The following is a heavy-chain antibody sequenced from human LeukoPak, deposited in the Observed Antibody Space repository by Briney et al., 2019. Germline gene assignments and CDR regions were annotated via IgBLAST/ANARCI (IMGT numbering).Heavy chain of an antibody. CDR2: IYSGGTT. Sequence: SGGSLRLSCAASGFTVNNNYISWVRQAPGKGLECVSIIYSGGTTYYADSVKGRFTISRDNSKNTLYLQMNSLRAEDTAVYYCARTTTFAPHFDYWGQGTLVTVSS. CDR3: ARTTTFAPHFDY. V-gene: IGHV3-66*01. D-gene: IGHD1-1*01. CDR1: GFTVNNNY. J-gene: IGHJ4*02.